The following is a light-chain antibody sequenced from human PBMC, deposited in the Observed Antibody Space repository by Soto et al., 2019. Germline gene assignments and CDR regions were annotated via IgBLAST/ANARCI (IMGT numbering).Light chain of an antibody. CDR2: GAS. CDR1: QSVSNNY. J-gene: IGKJ4*01. CDR3: QQYESSPPLT. V-gene: IGKV3-20*01. Sequence: EIVLTQSPGTLSLSPGERATLSCRASQSVSNNYLAWYQQKPGQAPRLLIYGASNRATGIPDRFSGSGSGTDFTLTISRLEPEDFAVYYCQQYESSPPLTFGGGTKVDIK.